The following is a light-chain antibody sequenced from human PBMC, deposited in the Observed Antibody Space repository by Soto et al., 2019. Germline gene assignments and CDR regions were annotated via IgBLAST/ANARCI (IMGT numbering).Light chain of an antibody. V-gene: IGLV8-61*01. J-gene: IGLJ2*01. CDR1: SGSVSTTYY. CDR3: ILLMGGGLVV. CDR2: STN. Sequence: QTVVTQEPSFSVSPGGTVTLTCGLTSGSVSTTYYPSWYQQTPGQAPRTLIYSTNIRSSGVPDRFSGSILGNKAALTITGAQLHYESDYNCILLMGGGLVVFGGGTKLTVL.